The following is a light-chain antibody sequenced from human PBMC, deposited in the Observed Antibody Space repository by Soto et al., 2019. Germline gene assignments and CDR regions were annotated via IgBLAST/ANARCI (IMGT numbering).Light chain of an antibody. CDR3: QQYHNWPLIT. CDR1: QSVNRN. J-gene: IGKJ5*01. V-gene: IGKV3-15*01. CDR2: GAS. Sequence: EIVMTQSPGTLSVSPGERVILSCRASQSVNRNLAWYQQKPGQTPRLLISGASTRATGIPVRFSGSGSGTEFTLTISSLQSEDFAVYYCQQYHNWPLITFGQGTRLEIK.